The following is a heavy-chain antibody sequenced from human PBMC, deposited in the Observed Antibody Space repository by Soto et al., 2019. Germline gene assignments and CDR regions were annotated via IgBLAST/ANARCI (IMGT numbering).Heavy chain of an antibody. D-gene: IGHD3-22*01. J-gene: IGHJ4*02. CDR3: ARPKDYDDCLDL. CDR1: GGTFSSYA. CDR2: INAGNGNT. V-gene: IGHV1-3*01. Sequence: ASVKVSCKASGGTFSSYAISWARQAPGQRLEWMGWINAGNGNTKYSQKFQGRVTFTRDTSANTAYMELSSLISEDTAVYYCARPKDYDDCLDLWGQGTLVTVSS.